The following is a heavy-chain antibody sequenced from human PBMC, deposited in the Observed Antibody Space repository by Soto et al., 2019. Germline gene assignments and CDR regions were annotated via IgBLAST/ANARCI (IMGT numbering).Heavy chain of an antibody. D-gene: IGHD3-3*01. V-gene: IGHV3-23*01. CDR3: ARPTSRFLECLALDF. CDR2: SSDNGDST. CDR1: GVRFSTYA. J-gene: IGHJ4*02. Sequence: RLSCAASGVRFSTYAMSWVRQAPGKGLEWVSVSSDNGDSTYYADSVKGRCTISRDSSKNTLYLQMNGLRADDTAVYYCARPTSRFLECLALDFLGEGTLVTVSS.